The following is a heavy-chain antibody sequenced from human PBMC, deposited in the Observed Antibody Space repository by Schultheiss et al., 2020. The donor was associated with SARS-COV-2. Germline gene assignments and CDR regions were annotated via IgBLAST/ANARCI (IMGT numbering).Heavy chain of an antibody. D-gene: IGHD6-13*01. Sequence: GGSLRLSCAASGFTFSSYGMHWVRQAPGKGLEWVAVIWYDGSNKYYADSVKGRFTISRDNSKNTLYLQMNSLRAEDTAVYYCARFTWSPTPPSIAEDFTYWGQGTLVTVSS. V-gene: IGHV3-33*01. CDR2: IWYDGSNK. CDR3: ARFTWSPTPPSIAEDFTY. J-gene: IGHJ4*02. CDR1: GFTFSSYG.